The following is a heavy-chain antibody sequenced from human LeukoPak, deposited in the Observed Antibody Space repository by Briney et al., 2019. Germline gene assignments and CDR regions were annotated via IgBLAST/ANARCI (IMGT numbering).Heavy chain of an antibody. D-gene: IGHD2/OR15-2a*01. V-gene: IGHV4-59*01. CDR2: IFYSGNT. CDR1: GDSITTSY. J-gene: IGHJ4*02. CDR3: ARGRLSPSAFRPFEH. Sequence: PSETLSLTCSVSGDSITTSYWNWIRQPPGQGLEWIGSIFYSGNTKYNPALQSRVTISVDTSKNQFSLEVNSVTAADTAVYYCARGRLSPSAFRPFEHWDRGTLVTVS.